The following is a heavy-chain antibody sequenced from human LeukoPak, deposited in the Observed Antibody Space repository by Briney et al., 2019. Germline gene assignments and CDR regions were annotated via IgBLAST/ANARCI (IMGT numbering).Heavy chain of an antibody. CDR1: GFTFSSYG. Sequence: GGSLRLSCAASGFTFSSYGMHWVRQAPGRGLEWVAVIWNDGSHKYYADSVKGRFTISRDNSKNTLYLQMSSLRAEDTAVYYCVKGAYSSGRLYFDYWGQGTLVTVSS. J-gene: IGHJ4*02. V-gene: IGHV3-30*02. CDR3: VKGAYSSGRLYFDY. D-gene: IGHD6-19*01. CDR2: IWNDGSHK.